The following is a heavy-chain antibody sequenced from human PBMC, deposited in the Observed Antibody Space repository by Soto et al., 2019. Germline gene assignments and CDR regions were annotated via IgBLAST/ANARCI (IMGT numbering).Heavy chain of an antibody. J-gene: IGHJ4*02. V-gene: IGHV1-58*02. CDR2: IVVGSGNT. CDR1: GFTFTSSA. CDR3: ARGKYYYGSGSYYPYFDY. Sequence: SVKVSCKASGFTFTSSAMQWVRQARGQRLEGIGWIVVGSGNTNYAQKFQERVTITRHMSTSTVYMELSSLRSEDTAVYYCARGKYYYGSGSYYPYFDYWGQGTLVTVSS. D-gene: IGHD3-10*01.